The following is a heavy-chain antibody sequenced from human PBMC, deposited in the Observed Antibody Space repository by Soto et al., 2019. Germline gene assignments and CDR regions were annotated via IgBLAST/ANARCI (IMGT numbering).Heavy chain of an antibody. CDR3: ARKHSLDYLRWGLDP. D-gene: IGHD4-17*01. J-gene: IGHJ5*02. CDR2: INPKSDET. Sequence: QVQLVQSGSEVKKPGASVKVSCKASGYPFSDNQIHWLRRAPGQGLEWMGRINPKSDETNYAQKFQGRVTMARDTSIDTAYLELTGLTSDDTATYYCARKHSLDYLRWGLDPWGQGTLVTVSS. V-gene: IGHV1-2*02. CDR1: GYPFSDNQ.